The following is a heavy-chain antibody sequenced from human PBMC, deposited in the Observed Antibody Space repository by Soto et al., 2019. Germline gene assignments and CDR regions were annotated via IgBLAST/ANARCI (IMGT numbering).Heavy chain of an antibody. CDR2: ISNDGSNE. Sequence: GGSLRLSCTASGFTFRWFGMNWVRQAPGKGLEWVARISNDGSNEYYVDSVKGRFTISRDNSKNTLYLQMDSLRAEDTAVYYCAKGEVRGIIPSYFDYWGLGTLVTVSS. V-gene: IGHV3-30*18. CDR3: AKGEVRGIIPSYFDY. J-gene: IGHJ4*02. CDR1: GFTFRWFG. D-gene: IGHD3-10*01.